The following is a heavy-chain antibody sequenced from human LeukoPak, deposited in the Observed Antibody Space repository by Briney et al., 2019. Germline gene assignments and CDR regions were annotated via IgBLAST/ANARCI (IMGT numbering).Heavy chain of an antibody. Sequence: GGSLRLSCAASGFTFSSYWMHWVRQAPGKGLEWVSVIYSGGSTYYADSVKGRFTISRDNSKNTLYLQMNSLRAEDTAVYYCARGGGSFAPLFDYWGQGTLVTVSS. CDR1: GFTFSSYW. D-gene: IGHD1-26*01. CDR3: ARGGGSFAPLFDY. J-gene: IGHJ4*02. V-gene: IGHV3-66*01. CDR2: IYSGGST.